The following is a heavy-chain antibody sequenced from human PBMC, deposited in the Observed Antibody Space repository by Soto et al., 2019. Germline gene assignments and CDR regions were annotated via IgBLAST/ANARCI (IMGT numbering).Heavy chain of an antibody. J-gene: IGHJ6*03. CDR3: ARTGYDFWSGAPLSYYYYMDV. D-gene: IGHD3-3*01. CDR1: GYSFTSYW. Sequence: GESLKISCKGSGYSFTSYWIGWVRQMPGKGLEWMGIIYPGDSDTRYSPSFQGQVTISADKSISTAYLQWSSLKASDTAMYYCARTGYDFWSGAPLSYYYYMDVWGKGTTVPVSS. V-gene: IGHV5-51*01. CDR2: IYPGDSDT.